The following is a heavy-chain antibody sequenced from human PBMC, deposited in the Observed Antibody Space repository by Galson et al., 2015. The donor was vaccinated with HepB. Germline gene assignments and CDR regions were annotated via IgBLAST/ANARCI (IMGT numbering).Heavy chain of an antibody. CDR1: GYTFTSYG. Sequence: SVKVSCKASGYTFTSYGISWVRQAPGQGLEWMGWISAYNGNTNYAQKLQGRVTMTTDTSTSTAYMELRSLRSDDTAVYYCARARSITIFGVVIPTLGDYYMDVWGKGTTVTVSS. V-gene: IGHV1-18*01. CDR3: ARARSITIFGVVIPTLGDYYMDV. CDR2: ISAYNGNT. J-gene: IGHJ6*03. D-gene: IGHD3-3*01.